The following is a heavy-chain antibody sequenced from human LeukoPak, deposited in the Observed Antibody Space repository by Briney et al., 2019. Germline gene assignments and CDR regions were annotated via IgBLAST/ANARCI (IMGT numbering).Heavy chain of an antibody. CDR3: ARGPNLLYCGSDCYPGIFDY. D-gene: IGHD2-21*02. CDR2: IWYDGTKK. Sequence: GGSLRLSCAASGFIFSNYAMRSVPQAPGEGLGWVAVIWYDGTKKFYADSVKGRFTLSRDNSKKTLYLQMNSLRVEDTAVYYCARGPNLLYCGSDCYPGIFDYWGQGTLVTVSS. CDR1: GFIFSNYA. J-gene: IGHJ4*02. V-gene: IGHV3-33*01.